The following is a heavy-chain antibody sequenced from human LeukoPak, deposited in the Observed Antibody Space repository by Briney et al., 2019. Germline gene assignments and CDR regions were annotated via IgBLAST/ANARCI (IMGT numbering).Heavy chain of an antibody. CDR2: IYYRGST. Sequence: KPSGTLSLTCTVSGGSIRSSSYYWGWVPPPPGKGPAWLGRIYYRGSTYYTPSLKSRVTISVDTSKNQFSLKLSSVTAADTAVYYCARHSRGEGTPSDYWGQGTLVTVST. J-gene: IGHJ4*02. V-gene: IGHV4-39*01. D-gene: IGHD3-10*01. CDR3: ARHSRGEGTPSDY. CDR1: GGSIRSSSYY.